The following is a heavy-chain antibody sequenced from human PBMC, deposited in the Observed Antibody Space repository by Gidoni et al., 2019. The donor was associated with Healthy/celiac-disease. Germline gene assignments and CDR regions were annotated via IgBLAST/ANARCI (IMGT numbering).Heavy chain of an antibody. V-gene: IGHV4-59*01. J-gene: IGHJ6*02. Sequence: QVQLQESGPGLVKPSETLSLTCTVSGCSISRSYGSGIRQSPGKGLEWIGYIYYSGSTNYNPSLKSRVTISVDTSKNQFSLKLSSVTAADTAVYYCARETPEGYCSSTSCPRGGMDVWGQGTTVTVSS. D-gene: IGHD2-2*01. CDR1: GCSISRSY. CDR2: IYYSGST. CDR3: ARETPEGYCSSTSCPRGGMDV.